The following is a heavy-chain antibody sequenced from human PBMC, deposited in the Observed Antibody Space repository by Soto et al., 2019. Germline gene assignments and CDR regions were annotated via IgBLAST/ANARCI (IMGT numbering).Heavy chain of an antibody. J-gene: IGHJ6*03. CDR1: GGSISSYY. D-gene: IGHD3-10*01. CDR2: IYYSGST. Sequence: SETLSLTCTVSGGSISSYYWSWIRQPPGKGLEWIGYIYYSGSTNYNPSLKSRVTISVDTSKNQFSLKLSSVTAADTAVYYCARSDFYGSGLLPYYYYYMDVWGKGTTVTVSS. V-gene: IGHV4-59*01. CDR3: ARSDFYGSGLLPYYYYYMDV.